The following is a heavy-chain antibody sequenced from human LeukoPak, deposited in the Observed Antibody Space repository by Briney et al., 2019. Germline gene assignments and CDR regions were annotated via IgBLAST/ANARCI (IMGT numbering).Heavy chain of an antibody. D-gene: IGHD3-10*01. V-gene: IGHV4-59*01. CDR2: IYYSGST. J-gene: IGHJ4*02. Sequence: SETLSLTCIVSGGSISSYYWSWIRQPPGKGLEWIGYIYYSGSTNYNPSLKSRVTISVDTSKNQFSLKLSSVTAADTAVYYCAGGPITMVRGVTLDYWGQGTLVTVSS. CDR1: GGSISSYY. CDR3: AGGPITMVRGVTLDY.